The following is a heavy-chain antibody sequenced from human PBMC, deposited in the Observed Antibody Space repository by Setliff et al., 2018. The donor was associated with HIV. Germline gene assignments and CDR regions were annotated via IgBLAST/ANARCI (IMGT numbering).Heavy chain of an antibody. D-gene: IGHD3-22*01. CDR1: GLIFSRYW. V-gene: IGHV3-74*01. CDR2: INSDGSSA. Sequence: GGSLRLSCAASGLIFSRYWMHWVRQVPGKGLVWVSRINSDGSSASYADSVKGRFTISRDNAKNTVYLQMNSLRAEDTALYYCARWGEDYYDSSGLGGFDFWGQGTMVTVS. J-gene: IGHJ3*01. CDR3: ARWGEDYYDSSGLGGFDF.